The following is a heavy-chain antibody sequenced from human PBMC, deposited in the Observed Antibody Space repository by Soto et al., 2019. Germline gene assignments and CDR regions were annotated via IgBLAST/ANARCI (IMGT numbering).Heavy chain of an antibody. CDR1: GFTFGIHA. Sequence: GGSLRLSCAASGFTFGIHAMSWVRQAPGKGLEWVSFISGSGGSTYYADSVKGRFTISRDNSKKTLYLQMNSLRGEDTAVYYCGKGSAATNYFYYATDVWGQGTTVTVSS. J-gene: IGHJ6*02. CDR3: GKGSAATNYFYYATDV. D-gene: IGHD2-15*01. CDR2: ISGSGGST. V-gene: IGHV3-23*01.